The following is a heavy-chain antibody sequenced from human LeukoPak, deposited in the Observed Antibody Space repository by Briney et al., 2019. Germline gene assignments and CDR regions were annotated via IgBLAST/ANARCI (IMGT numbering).Heavy chain of an antibody. CDR2: IIPIFGTA. V-gene: IGHV1-69*06. CDR3: ASGGAGYCSSTSCPRLITNWFDP. CDR1: GGTFSSYA. Sequence: GASVKVSCKASGGTFSSYAISWVRQAPGQGLEWMGGIIPIFGTANYAQKFQGRVTITADKSTSTAYMELSSLRSEDTAVYYCASGGAGYCSSTSCPRLITNWFDPWGQGTLVTVSS. D-gene: IGHD2-2*01. J-gene: IGHJ5*02.